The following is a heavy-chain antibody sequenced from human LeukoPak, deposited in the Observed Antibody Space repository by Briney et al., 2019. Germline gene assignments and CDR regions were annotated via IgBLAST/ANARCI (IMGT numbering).Heavy chain of an antibody. J-gene: IGHJ6*02. D-gene: IGHD4-17*01. Sequence: SETLSLTCTVSGGSMSPYYWSWIRQPPGKGLEYIGYIYCSGYTTYNPSLKSRVSISVETSKKQFSLKLSSVTAADTAMYYCARDYGRNAMDVWGQGTTVTVSS. CDR2: IYCSGYT. V-gene: IGHV4-59*01. CDR1: GGSMSPYY. CDR3: ARDYGRNAMDV.